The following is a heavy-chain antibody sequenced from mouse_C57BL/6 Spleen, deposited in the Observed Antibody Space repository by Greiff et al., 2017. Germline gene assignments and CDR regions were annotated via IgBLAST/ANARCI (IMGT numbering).Heavy chain of an antibody. Sequence: EVKLMESGGGLVKPGGSLKLSCAASGFTFSSYTMSWVRQTPEKRLEWVATISGGGGNTYYPDSVKGRFTISRDNAKNTLYLQMSSLRSEDTALYYCARQDYYGSSRYFDYWGQGTTLTVSS. CDR1: GFTFSSYT. J-gene: IGHJ2*01. V-gene: IGHV5-9*01. CDR3: ARQDYYGSSRYFDY. D-gene: IGHD1-1*01. CDR2: ISGGGGNT.